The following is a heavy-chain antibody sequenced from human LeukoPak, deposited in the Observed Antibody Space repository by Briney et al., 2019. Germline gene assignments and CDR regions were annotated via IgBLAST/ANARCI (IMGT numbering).Heavy chain of an antibody. CDR2: IRYDGSNK. CDR1: GFTFSSYS. CDR3: AKDAAVADYYLDY. J-gene: IGHJ4*02. V-gene: IGHV3-30*02. D-gene: IGHD6-19*01. Sequence: GGSLRLSCAASGFTFSSYSMNWVRQAPGKGLEWVAFIRYDGSNKYYADSVKGRFTISRDNSKNTLYLQMNSLRAEDTAVYYCAKDAAVADYYLDYWGQGTLVTVSS.